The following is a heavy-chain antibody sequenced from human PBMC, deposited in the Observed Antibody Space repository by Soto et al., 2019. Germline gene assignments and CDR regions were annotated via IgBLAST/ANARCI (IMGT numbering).Heavy chain of an antibody. D-gene: IGHD3-10*01. Sequence: SVKVSCKASGGTFSSYAISWVRQAPGQGLEWMGGIIPIFGTADYAQKLQGRVTMTTDTSTSTAYMELRSLRSDDTAVYYCARRETGDYYYYGMDVWGQGTTVTVSS. CDR2: IIPIFGTA. CDR3: ARRETGDYYYYGMDV. J-gene: IGHJ6*02. V-gene: IGHV1-69*05. CDR1: GGTFSSYA.